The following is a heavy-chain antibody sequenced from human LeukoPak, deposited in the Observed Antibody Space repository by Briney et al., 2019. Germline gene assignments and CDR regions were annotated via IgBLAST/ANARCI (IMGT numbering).Heavy chain of an antibody. J-gene: IGHJ4*02. CDR2: INSNGGST. Sequence: GGSLRLSCAASGFTFSIFTMSWVRQAPGKRLEWISTINSNGGSTYYADSVKGRFTISRDNSKNTVFLQMNSLRAEDTAVYYCAKDGLCPNVCPTKIAVAGYFDYWGQGILVTVSS. D-gene: IGHD6-19*01. CDR3: AKDGLCPNVCPTKIAVAGYFDY. V-gene: IGHV3-23*01. CDR1: GFTFSIFT.